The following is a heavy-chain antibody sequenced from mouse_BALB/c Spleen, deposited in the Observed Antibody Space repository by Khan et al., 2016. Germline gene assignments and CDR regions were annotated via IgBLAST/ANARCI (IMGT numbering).Heavy chain of an antibody. Sequence: QVQLKESGPGLVAPSQSLSITCTVSGCSLTGYGVNWVRQPPGKGLEWLGKIWGDGRTDYNSALKSRVSISKDNSKSQVFLNMNSLQTDDTANYYCSSDYDGFAYWGQGTLVIVSA. CDR1: GCSLTGYG. D-gene: IGHD2-12*01. CDR3: SSDYDGFAY. CDR2: IWGDGRT. V-gene: IGHV2-6-7*01. J-gene: IGHJ3*01.